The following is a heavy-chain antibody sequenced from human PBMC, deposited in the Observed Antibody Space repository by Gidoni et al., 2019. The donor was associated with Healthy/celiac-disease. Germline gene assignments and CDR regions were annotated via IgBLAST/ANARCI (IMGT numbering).Heavy chain of an antibody. CDR2: IYYSGST. CDR3: ARGDDFWSGYYIGYFDY. Sequence: QVQLQESGPGLVKPSETLSLTCTVSGGSISSYYWSWIRQPPGKGLEWIGYIYYSGSTNYNPSLKSRVTISVDTSKNRFSLKLSSVTAADTAVYYCARGDDFWSGYYIGYFDYWGQGTLVTVSS. J-gene: IGHJ4*02. CDR1: GGSISSYY. D-gene: IGHD3-3*01. V-gene: IGHV4-59*01.